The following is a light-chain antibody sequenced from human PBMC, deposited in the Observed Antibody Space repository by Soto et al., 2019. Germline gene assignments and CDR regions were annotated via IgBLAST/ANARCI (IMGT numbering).Light chain of an antibody. CDR2: GAS. CDR1: QSVSSSY. CDR3: QKYGSSPWT. V-gene: IGKV3-20*01. Sequence: EIVLTQSPGTLSLSPGERATLSCRASQSVSSSYLAWYQQKPDQAPRLLIYGASSRATGIPDRFRGSGSGTDFTLTISRLEPEDFAVYYCQKYGSSPWTFGQGTKVEIK. J-gene: IGKJ1*01.